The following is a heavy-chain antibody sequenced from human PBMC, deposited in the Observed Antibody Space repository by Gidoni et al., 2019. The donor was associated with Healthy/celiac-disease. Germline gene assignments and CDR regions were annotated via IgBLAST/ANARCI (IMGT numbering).Heavy chain of an antibody. CDR2: ISWNSGSI. Sequence: EVQLVESGGGLVQPGRSLRLSCAASGFTFDDYAMHWVRQAPGKGLGWVSGISWNSGSIGYADSVKGRFTIARDNAKNSLYLQMNSLRAEDTALYYCAGGLAVAGTIDYWGQGTLVTVSS. V-gene: IGHV3-9*01. CDR1: GFTFDDYA. J-gene: IGHJ4*02. D-gene: IGHD6-19*01. CDR3: AGGLAVAGTIDY.